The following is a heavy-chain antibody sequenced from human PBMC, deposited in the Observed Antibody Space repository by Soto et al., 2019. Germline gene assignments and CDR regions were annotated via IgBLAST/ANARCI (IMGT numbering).Heavy chain of an antibody. J-gene: IGHJ4*02. V-gene: IGHV3-48*02. CDR2: ISSGSRTM. Sequence: PGGSLRLSCAASGFIFSDYSMNWVRQAPGRGLEWLSYISSGSRTMYYADSVKGRFTISRDNAKNSLYLQMNSLRDEDTAVYYCARDLDSSGPNLYNLGFWGQGTLVTVSS. D-gene: IGHD3-22*01. CDR1: GFIFSDYS. CDR3: ARDLDSSGPNLYNLGF.